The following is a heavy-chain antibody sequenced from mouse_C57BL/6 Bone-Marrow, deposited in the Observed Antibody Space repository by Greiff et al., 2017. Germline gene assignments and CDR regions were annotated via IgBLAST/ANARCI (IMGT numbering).Heavy chain of an antibody. D-gene: IGHD1-1*02. CDR1: GYTFTSYE. CDR2: IYPRGGST. V-gene: IGHV1-85*01. CDR3: ARFESDGGRWDWYFDV. J-gene: IGHJ1*03. Sequence: QVQLQQSGPELVKPGASVKLSCKASGYTFTSYEINWVKQRPGQGLEWIGGIYPRGGSTKYNEKFKGKATLTVDTSSSTAYMELHSLTSEDSAVYFCARFESDGGRWDWYFDVWGTGTTVTVSS.